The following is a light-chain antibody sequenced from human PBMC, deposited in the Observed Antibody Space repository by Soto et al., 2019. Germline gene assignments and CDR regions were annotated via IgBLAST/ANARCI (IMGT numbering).Light chain of an antibody. CDR1: SSDVGGYKY. Sequence: QSALTQPASVSGAPGQSITISCTGTSSDVGGYKYVCWYQQHPGRAPKLMIYEVNNRPTGVSNRFSGSKSGNTASLTIAALQAEDEADYYCSSYTSNPSLVVFGGGTKVTVL. CDR3: SSYTSNPSLVV. J-gene: IGLJ3*02. V-gene: IGLV2-14*01. CDR2: EVN.